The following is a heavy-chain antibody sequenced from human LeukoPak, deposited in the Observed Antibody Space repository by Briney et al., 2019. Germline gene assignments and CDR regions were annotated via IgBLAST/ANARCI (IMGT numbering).Heavy chain of an antibody. D-gene: IGHD5-24*01. CDR2: IYSGGST. CDR1: GFTVRSNY. CDR3: ARDPGGYNSGGDWNFDL. V-gene: IGHV3-53*01. Sequence: GGSLRLSCAASGFTVRSNYMNWVRQAPGKGLEWVSVIYSGGSTYYADSVKGRFTISRDNSKNTLYLQMNSLRAEDTAVYYCARDPGGYNSGGDWNFDLWGRGTLVTVSS. J-gene: IGHJ2*01.